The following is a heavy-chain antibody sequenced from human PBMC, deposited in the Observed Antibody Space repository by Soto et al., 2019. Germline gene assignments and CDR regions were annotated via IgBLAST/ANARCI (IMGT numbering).Heavy chain of an antibody. CDR1: GGSLSGYY. J-gene: IGHJ5*02. CDR2: INHTGST. CDR3: ARGKIVNYDFWSGYPKIYGGPFDP. Sequence: SETLSLTCAISGGSLSGYYWSWIRQSPGKGPEWIGEINHTGSTSYNPSLKSRVTMSVDTSKNQFSLKLTSVTAADTAVYYCARGKIVNYDFWSGYPKIYGGPFDPWGQGTPVTVSS. D-gene: IGHD3-3*01. V-gene: IGHV4-34*01.